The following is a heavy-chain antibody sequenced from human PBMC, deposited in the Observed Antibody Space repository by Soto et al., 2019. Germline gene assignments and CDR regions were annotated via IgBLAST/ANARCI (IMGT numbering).Heavy chain of an antibody. D-gene: IGHD6-6*01. V-gene: IGHV1-8*02. J-gene: IGHJ6*03. CDR2: MNPNSGNT. Sequence: ASVKVSCKASGYTFTSYDINWVRQATGQGLEWMGWMNPNSGNTGYAQKFQGRVTMTRNTSISTAYMELSSLRSEDTAVYYCARMYSSSSGTYYYDYMDVWGKGTTVTVSS. CDR1: GYTFTSYD. CDR3: ARMYSSSSGTYYYDYMDV.